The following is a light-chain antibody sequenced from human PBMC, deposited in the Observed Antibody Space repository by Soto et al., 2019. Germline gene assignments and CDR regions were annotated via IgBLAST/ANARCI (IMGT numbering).Light chain of an antibody. V-gene: IGLV2-14*01. CDR2: EVS. Sequence: QSVLTQPASVSGSPGQSITISCTGTSSDVGGYNYVSWYQQHPGKAPKLMIYEVSNRPSGVSTRFSGSKSGNTASLTISGLQAEDDAAYYCSSYTSSRTRVFGTGAKVIAL. J-gene: IGLJ1*01. CDR1: SSDVGGYNY. CDR3: SSYTSSRTRV.